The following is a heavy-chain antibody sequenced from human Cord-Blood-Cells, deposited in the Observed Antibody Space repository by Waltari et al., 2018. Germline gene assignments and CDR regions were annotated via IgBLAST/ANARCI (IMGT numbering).Heavy chain of an antibody. CDR2: INPNSGGT. Sequence: QVQLVQSGAEVKKPGASVKVSCKASGYTFTGYYMHWVRQAPGQGLEWMGWINPNSGGTNYAQKFQGRVTMTRETSISTAYMELSRLRSDDTAVYYCAREMNWGFGTTDAFDIWGQGTMVTVSS. J-gene: IGHJ3*02. CDR3: AREMNWGFGTTDAFDI. V-gene: IGHV1-2*02. D-gene: IGHD7-27*01. CDR1: GYTFTGYY.